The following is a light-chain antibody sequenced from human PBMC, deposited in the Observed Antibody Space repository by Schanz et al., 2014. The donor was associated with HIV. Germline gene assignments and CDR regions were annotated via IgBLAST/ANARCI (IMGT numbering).Light chain of an antibody. CDR1: QSVSSNY. Sequence: EIVLTQSPGTLSLSPGERATLSCRASQSVSSNYLAWYQHNAGQAPRLLIYGASSRATGIPDRFSGSGSGTDFTLTISRLEPEDFAVYYCQQYGTSLITFGQGTRLEI. CDR2: GAS. CDR3: QQYGTSLIT. V-gene: IGKV3-20*01. J-gene: IGKJ5*01.